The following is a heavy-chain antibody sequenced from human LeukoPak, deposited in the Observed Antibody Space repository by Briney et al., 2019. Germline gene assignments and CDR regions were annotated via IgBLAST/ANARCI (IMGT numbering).Heavy chain of an antibody. J-gene: IGHJ4*02. CDR2: IYYSGST. CDR1: GGSISSGDYY. V-gene: IGHV4-30-4*01. D-gene: IGHD2-2*02. Sequence: PSETLSLTCTVSGGSISSGDYYWSWIRQPPGKGLEWIGHIYYSGSTYYNPSLKSRVVISIDRSKNQFSLNLSSVTAADTAVYYCARGPPTPYCSSTSCYSDYWGQGTLVTVSS. CDR3: ARGPPTPYCSSTSCYSDY.